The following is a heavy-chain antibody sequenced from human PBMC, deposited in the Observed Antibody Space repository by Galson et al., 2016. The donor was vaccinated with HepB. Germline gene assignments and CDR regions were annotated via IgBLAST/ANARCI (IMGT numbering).Heavy chain of an antibody. D-gene: IGHD5-12*01. CDR3: ATHARGYD. Sequence: SLRLSCAASGFTFSSYAMSWVRQAPGKGLEWVSIISASGGNTYYADSVKGRFTISRDNSKNTLYLHMNSLRAEDTAVYYCATHARGYDWGQGTLVTVSS. CDR1: GFTFSSYA. V-gene: IGHV3-23*01. CDR2: ISASGGNT. J-gene: IGHJ4*02.